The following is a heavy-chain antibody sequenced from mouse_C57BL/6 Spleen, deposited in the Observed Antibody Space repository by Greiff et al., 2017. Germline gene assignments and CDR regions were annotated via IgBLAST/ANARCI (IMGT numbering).Heavy chain of an antibody. CDR3: ARGYGSSYDDAMDY. D-gene: IGHD1-1*01. J-gene: IGHJ4*01. CDR2: IDPSDSYT. V-gene: IGHV1-50*01. CDR1: GYTFTSYW. Sequence: QVQLQQPGAELVKPGASVKLSCKASGYTFTSYWMQWVKQRPGQGLEWIGEIDPSDSYTNYNQKFKGKATLTVDTSSSTAYMQLSSLTSEDSAVYYCARGYGSSYDDAMDYWGQGTSVTVSS.